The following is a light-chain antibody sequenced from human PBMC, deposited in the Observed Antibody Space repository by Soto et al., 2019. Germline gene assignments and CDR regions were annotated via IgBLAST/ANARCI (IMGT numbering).Light chain of an antibody. J-gene: IGKJ1*01. V-gene: IGKV1-5*01. CDR2: DAS. CDR1: QSISTW. Sequence: IQMTQSPSTLSAFVGDRATITCRASQSISTWLAWYQQKPGKAPKLLIYDASNLESGVPSRFSGSGSGTEFTLTISSLQPDDFATYYCQQYNSYSPFGQGTKVDIK. CDR3: QQYNSYSP.